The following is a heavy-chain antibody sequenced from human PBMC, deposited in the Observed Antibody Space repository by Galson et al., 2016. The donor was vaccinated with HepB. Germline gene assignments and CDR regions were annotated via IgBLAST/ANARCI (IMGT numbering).Heavy chain of an antibody. CDR2: IYSSGAT. CDR1: GLSVSSNF. D-gene: IGHD2-21*01. Sequence: LRLSCALSGLSVSSNFMTWVRQAPGKGLGWVSVIYSSGATYYTASVKGRFTISRDTLNNPVELQMNNLRADDAAVDYCEKIGGVINSPGPLWYFDLWGRGALVTVSS. CDR3: EKIGGVINSPGPLWYFDL. V-gene: IGHV3-53*01. J-gene: IGHJ2*01.